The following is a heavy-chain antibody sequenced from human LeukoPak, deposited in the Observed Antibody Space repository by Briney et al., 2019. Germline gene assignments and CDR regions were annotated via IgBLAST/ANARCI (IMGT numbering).Heavy chain of an antibody. J-gene: IGHJ4*02. Sequence: GRSLRLSCAVSGFTFSSYWMSWVRQAPGKGLEWVANIKQDGSEKHYVDFVRGRFTISRDNAKNSLYLQMNSLRAEDTAVYYCARVRYSSSWFYDYWGQATLVTVSS. CDR1: GFTFSSYW. CDR3: ARVRYSSSWFYDY. D-gene: IGHD6-13*01. CDR2: IKQDGSEK. V-gene: IGHV3-7*02.